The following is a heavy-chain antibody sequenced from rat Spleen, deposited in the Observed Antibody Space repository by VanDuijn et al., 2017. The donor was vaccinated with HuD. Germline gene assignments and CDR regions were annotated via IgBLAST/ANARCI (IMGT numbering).Heavy chain of an antibody. CDR2: ISSSGTRT. Sequence: EVQLVESGGGLVQPGRSMKLSCVVSGFTFSNYYMAWVRQAPEKGLEWVAIISSSGTRTYYPDSVKGRFTISRDNAKSTLSLQMDSLRSEDTATYYCARRHYGYTDYFDYWGQGVMVTVSS. CDR1: GFTFSNYY. CDR3: ARRHYGYTDYFDY. J-gene: IGHJ2*01. D-gene: IGHD1-9*01. V-gene: IGHV5-25*01.